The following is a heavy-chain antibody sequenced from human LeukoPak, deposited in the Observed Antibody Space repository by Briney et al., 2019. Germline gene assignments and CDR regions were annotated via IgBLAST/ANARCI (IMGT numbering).Heavy chain of an antibody. CDR2: IWYDGRNK. Sequence: QPGRSLRLSCAASGFTFSSYGMHWVRQAPGKGLEWVAVIWYDGRNKFYADSLKGRFTISRDNSKNTLYLQMNSLRAEDTAVYYCARSGAPTLDYWGQGTLVIVSS. J-gene: IGHJ4*02. CDR3: ARSGAPTLDY. CDR1: GFTFSSYG. D-gene: IGHD2-15*01. V-gene: IGHV3-33*01.